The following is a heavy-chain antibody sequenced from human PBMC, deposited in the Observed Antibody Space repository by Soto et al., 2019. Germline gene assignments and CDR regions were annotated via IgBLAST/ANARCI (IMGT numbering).Heavy chain of an antibody. CDR3: AKDFVCGICSSQFDY. CDR2: ISDSGGNT. V-gene: IGHV3-23*01. D-gene: IGHD2-15*01. CDR1: GFTFSSYA. J-gene: IGHJ4*02. Sequence: EVQLLESGGGSVQPGGSLRLSCAASGFTFSSYAMSWVRQTPGKGLEWVSGISDSGGNTYYADSVKGRFAISSDNSKNTRHLQRNSLTSEGAGIYYCAKDFVCGICSSQFDYWGQGALVAVSS.